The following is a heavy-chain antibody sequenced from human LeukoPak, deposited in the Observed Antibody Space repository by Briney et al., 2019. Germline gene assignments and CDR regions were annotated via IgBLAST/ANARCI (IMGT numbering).Heavy chain of an antibody. CDR2: ISSSGSIM. J-gene: IGHJ4*02. V-gene: IGHV3-48*03. CDR1: GFTFSSYE. D-gene: IGHD3-3*01. Sequence: PGGSLRLSCAASGFTFSSYEMKWVRQAPGKGLEWVSDISSSGSIMYYADSVKGRFNISRDNAKNSLYLQMNSLRAEDTGVYYCARGDESFWSGYYFDNWGQGTLVTVSS. CDR3: ARGDESFWSGYYFDN.